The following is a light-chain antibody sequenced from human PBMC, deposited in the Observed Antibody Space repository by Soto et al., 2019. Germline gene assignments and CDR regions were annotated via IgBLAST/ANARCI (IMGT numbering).Light chain of an antibody. Sequence: EIVLTQSPGTLSLSPGERVTLSCRASQSVNYNALDWFLQKPGHAPRLLIHATSASAAGIPDRFSGSGSGTDFTLAISRLEPEDFAVYYCLQHVSSGYTFGQGTKLEIK. J-gene: IGKJ2*01. CDR1: QSVNYNA. CDR2: ATS. V-gene: IGKV3-20*01. CDR3: LQHVSSGYT.